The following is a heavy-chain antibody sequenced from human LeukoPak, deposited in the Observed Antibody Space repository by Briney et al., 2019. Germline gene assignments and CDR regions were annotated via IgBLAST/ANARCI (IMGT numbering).Heavy chain of an antibody. CDR1: GFMFSDYA. CDR3: ARAPYGKGGYFDY. CDR2: ISSSGGTT. D-gene: IGHD2-15*01. J-gene: IGHJ4*02. V-gene: IGHV3-11*04. Sequence: GGSLRLSCVASGFMFSDYAMSWVRQAPGKGLEWVSSISSSGGTTFYADSVKGRFTISRDNAKNSLYLQMNSLRAEDTAVYYCARAPYGKGGYFDYWGQGTLVTVSS.